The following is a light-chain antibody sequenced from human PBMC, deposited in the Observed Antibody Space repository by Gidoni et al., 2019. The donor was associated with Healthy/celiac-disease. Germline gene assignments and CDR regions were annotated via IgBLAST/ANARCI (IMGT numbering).Light chain of an antibody. CDR2: DVS. J-gene: IGLJ2*01. CDR3: SSYTSSSTVV. Sequence: QSALTQPASVSGYPGLSITISCTGTSSDVGGYNYVAWYQQHPGKAPKLIIYDVSNPPSGVSNRFSGSKSGNTASLTISGLQAEDEADYYCSSYTSSSTVVFGGGTKLTVL. CDR1: SSDVGGYNY. V-gene: IGLV2-14*01.